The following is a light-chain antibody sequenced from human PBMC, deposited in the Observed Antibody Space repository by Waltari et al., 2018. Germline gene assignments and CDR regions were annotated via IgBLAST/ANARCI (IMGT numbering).Light chain of an antibody. CDR3: QQSNSYPWT. J-gene: IGKJ1*01. CDR1: QTISTW. V-gene: IGKV1-5*03. CDR2: KAS. Sequence: DIQMTQSPSTLSASVGDTVTITCRASQTISTWVAWYQQKPGKAPKLLIYKASSLQSAVPSRFSGSGSGTEFTLTISSLQRDDFAIYFCQQSNSYPWTFGHGTKVEIK.